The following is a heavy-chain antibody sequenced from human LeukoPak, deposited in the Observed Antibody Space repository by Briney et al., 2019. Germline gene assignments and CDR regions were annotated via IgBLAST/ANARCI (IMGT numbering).Heavy chain of an antibody. D-gene: IGHD1-26*01. CDR1: GFTFSSYG. CDR3: AKGWDI. CDR2: ISYDGSNK. J-gene: IGHJ4*02. Sequence: QPGRSLRLSCAASGFTFSSYGMHWVRQAPGKGLEWVAVISYDGSNKYYADSVKGRFTISRDNSKNTLYLQMNSMRAEDTAVYYCAKGWDIWGQGTLVTVSS. V-gene: IGHV3-30*18.